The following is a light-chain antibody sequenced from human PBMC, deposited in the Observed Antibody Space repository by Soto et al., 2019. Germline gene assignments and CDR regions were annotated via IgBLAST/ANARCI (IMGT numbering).Light chain of an antibody. Sequence: DIQMTQSPSSLSASVGDRVTITCRASQSIRSNLNWYQQKPGKVPKLLIYAASSLQSGVPSRFSGFGSGTDFTLTISSLQPEDFATYYCQQSYRSPPTFGQGTKVDIK. J-gene: IGKJ1*01. CDR1: QSIRSN. CDR2: AAS. CDR3: QQSYRSPPT. V-gene: IGKV1-39*01.